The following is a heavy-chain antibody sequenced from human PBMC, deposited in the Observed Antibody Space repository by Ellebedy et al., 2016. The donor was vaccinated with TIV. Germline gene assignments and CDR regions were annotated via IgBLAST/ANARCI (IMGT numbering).Heavy chain of an antibody. V-gene: IGHV4-34*01. D-gene: IGHD3-22*01. CDR1: GGSFSGFY. CDR2: ISHRGDT. J-gene: IGHJ3*02. Sequence: SETLSLTCAVYGGSFSGFYWSWLRQPPGKGLEWIGEISHRGDTSYNPSLRSRVTVSVDTSKNQFSLKLNSVTAADTAVYYCARGSHYMIAVVITSDAFDIWGQGTMVTVSS. CDR3: ARGSHYMIAVVITSDAFDI.